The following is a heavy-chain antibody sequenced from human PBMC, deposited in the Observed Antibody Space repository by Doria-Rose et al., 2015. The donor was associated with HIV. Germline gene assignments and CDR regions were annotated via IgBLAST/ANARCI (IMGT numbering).Heavy chain of an antibody. CDR2: INSGGGGT. V-gene: IGHV3-23*01. CDR3: AKVPMITFGGVTPDWYFDL. CDR1: GFIFSSYA. J-gene: IGHJ2*01. D-gene: IGHD3-16*01. Sequence: EVQLLESGGGLVQPGGSLRLSCAASGFIFSSYALSWVRQAPGKGLECVSGINSGGGGTYYADSVKGRFTISRDDSKNTLYLQMNSLRADDTAVYYCAKVPMITFGGVTPDWYFDLWGRGTLLTVSS.